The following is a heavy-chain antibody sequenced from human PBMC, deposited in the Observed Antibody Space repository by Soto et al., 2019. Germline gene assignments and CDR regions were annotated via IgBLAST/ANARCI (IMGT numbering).Heavy chain of an antibody. CDR1: GFSLSTSGGG. V-gene: IGHV2-5*02. D-gene: IGHD3-3*01. Sequence: SGPTLVNPTQTLTLTCTFSGFSLSTSGGGVGWIRQPPGKPLELLALNYWDDDKRYSPSLKSRLTITKDTSKNQAVLTMTHMDPVDTATYYWATRTPGQSRFLECLSSSANWFDPWGQGTLVTVSS. CDR3: ATRTPGQSRFLECLSSSANWFDP. CDR2: NYWDDDK. J-gene: IGHJ5*02.